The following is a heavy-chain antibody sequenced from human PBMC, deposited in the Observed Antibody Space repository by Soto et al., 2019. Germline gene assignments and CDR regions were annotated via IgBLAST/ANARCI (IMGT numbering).Heavy chain of an antibody. Sequence: SETLSLTCTVSGDSITTYQWSWIRQPPGKGLEWIGGYSGFTDYNPSLESRATISVDHSKNQFSLTLRSVTAADTAVYYCARDYGDYSFFFDYWGQGALVTVSS. CDR2: YSGFT. V-gene: IGHV4-59*01. D-gene: IGHD4-17*01. CDR1: GDSITTYQ. J-gene: IGHJ4*02. CDR3: ARDYGDYSFFFDY.